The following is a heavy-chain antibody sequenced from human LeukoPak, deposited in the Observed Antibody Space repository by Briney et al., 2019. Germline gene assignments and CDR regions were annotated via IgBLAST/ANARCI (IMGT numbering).Heavy chain of an antibody. D-gene: IGHD5-24*01. CDR2: ISGSGGST. CDR1: GFTFSSYS. Sequence: GVSLRLSCAASGFTFSSYSMSWVRQAPGKGLKCVSAISGSGGSTYYADSVKGRFTIYRDNSKNTLYLQMNSPRAEDTAVYYCAKDGMATINFDYRGQGTLVTVSS. V-gene: IGHV3-23*01. CDR3: AKDGMATINFDY. J-gene: IGHJ4*02.